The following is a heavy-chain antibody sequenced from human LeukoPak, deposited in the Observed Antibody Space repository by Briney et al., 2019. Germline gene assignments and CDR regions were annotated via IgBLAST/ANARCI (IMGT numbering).Heavy chain of an antibody. CDR1: GFTFTNYW. V-gene: IGHV3-7*01. Sequence: GSLRLSCAASGFTFTNYWVSWVRQGPGKGLEWVANIKPDGSEQYYVDSVKGRFTISRDNAKNSLYLQMNSLRAEDTAVYYCARVRGWYDYFDYWGQGTLVPVSS. J-gene: IGHJ4*02. CDR2: IKPDGSEQ. D-gene: IGHD6-19*01. CDR3: ARVRGWYDYFDY.